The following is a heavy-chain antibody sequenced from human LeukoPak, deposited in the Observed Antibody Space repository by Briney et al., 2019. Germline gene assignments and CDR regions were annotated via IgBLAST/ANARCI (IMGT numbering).Heavy chain of an antibody. J-gene: IGHJ3*02. CDR1: GDSISSSSYD. D-gene: IGHD3-10*01. CDR2: IYYSGST. V-gene: IGHV4-39*07. CDR3: ARSDGYGLVGI. Sequence: SETLSLTCTVSGDSISSSSYDWGWIRQPPGKGLEWIGSIYYSGSTYYNPSLKSRVIIIIDTPKNHFSLTLSSVTAADTAVYYCARSDGYGLVGIWGQGTMVTVSS.